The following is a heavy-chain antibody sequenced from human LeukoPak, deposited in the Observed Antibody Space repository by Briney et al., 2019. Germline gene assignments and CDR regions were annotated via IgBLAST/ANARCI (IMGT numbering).Heavy chain of an antibody. CDR1: GGSISSGNYY. Sequence: KASQTLSLTCTVSGGSISSGNYYWSWIRQPAGKRLEWIGRIWTDGGTSYKPSLKSRVTISIDTSKNQFSLRLSSVTAADTAVYYCARDLLGSSWYKHGPAGWFDPWGQGTLVTVSS. J-gene: IGHJ5*02. CDR2: IWTDGGT. CDR3: ARDLLGSSWYKHGPAGWFDP. V-gene: IGHV4-61*02. D-gene: IGHD6-13*01.